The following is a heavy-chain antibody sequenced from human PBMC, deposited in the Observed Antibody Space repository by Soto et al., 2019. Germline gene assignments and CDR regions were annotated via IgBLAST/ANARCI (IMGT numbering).Heavy chain of an antibody. CDR1: GFTFSSYA. Sequence: GGSLRLSCAASGFTFSSYAMSWVRQAPGKGLEWVSAISGSGGSTYYADSVKGRFTISRDNSKNTLYLQMNSLRAEDTAVYYCAKDSAYDSSGYYLYWYFDLWGRGTLVTVSS. CDR3: AKDSAYDSSGYYLYWYFDL. CDR2: ISGSGGST. J-gene: IGHJ2*01. D-gene: IGHD3-22*01. V-gene: IGHV3-23*01.